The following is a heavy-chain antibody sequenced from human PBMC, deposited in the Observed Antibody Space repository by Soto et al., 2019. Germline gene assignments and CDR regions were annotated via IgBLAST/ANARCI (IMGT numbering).Heavy chain of an antibody. CDR2: VNPVSGNS. J-gene: IGHJ4*02. D-gene: IGHD3-22*01. Sequence: GASVKVSCKASGYSFTSSDINWVRQASGQGLEWMGWVNPVSGNSGYAQKFQGRVSMTMDTSIRTAYLDLTSLRSEDTAVYFCARAVGYYDRGGLYVYYFDYWGQGTLVTVSS. CDR3: ARAVGYYDRGGLYVYYFDY. CDR1: GYSFTSSD. V-gene: IGHV1-8*01.